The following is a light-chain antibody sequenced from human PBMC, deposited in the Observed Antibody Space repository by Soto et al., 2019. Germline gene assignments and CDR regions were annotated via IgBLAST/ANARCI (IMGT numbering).Light chain of an antibody. CDR1: NIGSKS. V-gene: IGLV3-21*02. J-gene: IGLJ2*01. CDR2: DDS. Sequence: SSELTQPPSVSVAPGQTARITCGGDNIGSKSVHWYQQKPGQAPVLVVYDDSDRPSGIPARFSGSNSGYTATLTISRVEAGDEDDYYYQVWDTSSDHQVVFGGGTKVTVL. CDR3: QVWDTSSDHQVV.